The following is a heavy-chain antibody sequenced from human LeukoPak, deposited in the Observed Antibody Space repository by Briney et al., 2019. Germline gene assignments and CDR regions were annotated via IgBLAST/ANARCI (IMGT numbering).Heavy chain of an antibody. J-gene: IGHJ4*02. V-gene: IGHV3-21*01. CDR1: GFTFSSYS. CDR2: ISSSSSYI. Sequence: PGGSLRLSCAASGFTFSSYSMNWVRQAPGKGLEWVSSISSSSSYIYYADSVKGRFTISRDNAKNSLYLQMNSLRIEDTAVYYCARAQWRRPDYWGQGTLVTVSS. CDR3: ARAQWRRPDY. D-gene: IGHD5-12*01.